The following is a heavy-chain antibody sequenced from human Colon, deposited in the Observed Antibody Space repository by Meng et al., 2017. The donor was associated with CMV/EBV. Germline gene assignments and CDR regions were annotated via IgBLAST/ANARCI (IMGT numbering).Heavy chain of an antibody. CDR3: ARLLGRLVGASSDVDR. J-gene: IGHJ5*02. Sequence: GGSLRLSCSASGFSFRDFDMHWVRQAPGKGLEGVAFMRFDGSKTSLAESAKGRFIISRDDSKNTLYLQINSLRADDTAVYYCARLLGRLVGASSDVDRWGQGTLVTVSS. CDR1: GFSFRDFD. V-gene: IGHV3-30*02. D-gene: IGHD1-26*01. CDR2: MRFDGSKT.